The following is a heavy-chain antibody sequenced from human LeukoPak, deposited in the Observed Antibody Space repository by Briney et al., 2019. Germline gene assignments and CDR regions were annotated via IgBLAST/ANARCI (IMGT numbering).Heavy chain of an antibody. V-gene: IGHV3-21*01. CDR3: ARDTGAYYYSGGLDY. CDR1: GFTFSSYS. CDR2: ISSSSSSYK. J-gene: IGHJ4*02. D-gene: IGHD3-22*01. Sequence: GGSLRLSCAASGFTFSSYSMNWVRQAPGKGLEWVSSISSSSSSYKYYSDSVKGRFTISRDNAKNSVYLQMNSLRAEDTAVYYCARDTGAYYYSGGLDYWGQGTLVTVSS.